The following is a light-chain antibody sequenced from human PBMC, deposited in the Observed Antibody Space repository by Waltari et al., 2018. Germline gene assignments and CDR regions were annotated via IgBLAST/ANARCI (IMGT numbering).Light chain of an antibody. CDR3: QQYHSYPLS. J-gene: IGKJ4*01. CDR1: QGISNS. Sequence: DIQMTQSPSSLSASVGDRVTITCRAVQGISNSLAWFQQKPGKAPQSLIYGASSLQSGVPSKFSGSGSGTDFTLTISSLQPEDFATYYCQQYHSYPLSFGGGTKVEIK. CDR2: GAS. V-gene: IGKV1-16*02.